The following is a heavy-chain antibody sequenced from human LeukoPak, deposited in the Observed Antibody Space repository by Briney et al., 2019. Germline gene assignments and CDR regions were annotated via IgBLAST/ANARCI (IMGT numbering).Heavy chain of an antibody. Sequence: ASVKVSCKASGYTFTSYGISWVRQAPGQGLEWMGWISAYSGNTNYAQRLQGRVTMTTDTSTSTAYMELRSLRSDDTAVYYCARQGIGYYYYYGMDVWGQGTTVTVSS. J-gene: IGHJ6*02. D-gene: IGHD2/OR15-2a*01. V-gene: IGHV1-18*01. CDR3: ARQGIGYYYYYGMDV. CDR2: ISAYSGNT. CDR1: GYTFTSYG.